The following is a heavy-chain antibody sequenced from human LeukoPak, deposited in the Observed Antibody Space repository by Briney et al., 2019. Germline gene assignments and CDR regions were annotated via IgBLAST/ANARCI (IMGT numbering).Heavy chain of an antibody. D-gene: IGHD1-14*01. Sequence: ASVKVSCKASGGTFSSYAISWVRQAPGQGLEWMGGIIPIFGTANYAQKFQGRVTITADESTSTAYMKLSSLRSEDTAVYYCARGINRGAFDIWGQGTMVTVSS. J-gene: IGHJ3*02. CDR2: IIPIFGTA. CDR1: GGTFSSYA. CDR3: ARGINRGAFDI. V-gene: IGHV1-69*13.